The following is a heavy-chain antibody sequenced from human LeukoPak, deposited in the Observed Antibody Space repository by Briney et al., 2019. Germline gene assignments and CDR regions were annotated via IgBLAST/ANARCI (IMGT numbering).Heavy chain of an antibody. J-gene: IGHJ3*02. D-gene: IGHD3-22*01. CDR3: ARARNYYDSSGFYYEGDAFDI. CDR1: GGSISSYH. Sequence: SETLSLTCTVSGGSISSYHRSWIRQPPGKGLECIGYIYSSGSTNYNPSLKGRVTISVDTSKNQFSLKLSSVTAADTAVYYCARARNYYDSSGFYYEGDAFDIWGQGTMVTVSS. V-gene: IGHV4-59*01. CDR2: IYSSGST.